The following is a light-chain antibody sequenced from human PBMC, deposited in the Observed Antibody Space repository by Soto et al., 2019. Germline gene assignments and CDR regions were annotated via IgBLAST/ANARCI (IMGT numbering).Light chain of an antibody. CDR2: DAS. CDR3: QPYNSYWT. V-gene: IGKV1-5*01. Sequence: DIQITQYTSSLSASVGDRVTITCRASQSISSYLNWYQQKPGKAPKLLIYDASSLESGVPSRFSGSGSGTEFTLTISSLQPDDFATYYCQPYNSYWTFGQGSK. J-gene: IGKJ1*01. CDR1: QSISSY.